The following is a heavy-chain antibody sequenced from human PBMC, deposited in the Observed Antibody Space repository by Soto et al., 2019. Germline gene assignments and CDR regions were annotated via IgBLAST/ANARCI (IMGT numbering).Heavy chain of an antibody. Sequence: GGSLRLSCAASGFTFSSYAMSWVRQAPGKGLEWVSAISGSGGSTYYADSVKGRFTISRDNSKNTLYLQMNSLRAEDTAVYYCAKAEGLHSSGYYSFFDYWGQGTLVTVSS. CDR1: GFTFSSYA. CDR2: ISGSGGST. J-gene: IGHJ4*02. D-gene: IGHD3-22*01. CDR3: AKAEGLHSSGYYSFFDY. V-gene: IGHV3-23*01.